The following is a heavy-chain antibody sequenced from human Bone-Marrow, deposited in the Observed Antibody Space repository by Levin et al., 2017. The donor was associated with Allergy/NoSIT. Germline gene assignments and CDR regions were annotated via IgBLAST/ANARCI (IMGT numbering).Heavy chain of an antibody. D-gene: IGHD3/OR15-3a*01. CDR2: IYPGDSDT. Sequence: ASVKVSCKGSGYSFTSYWIGWVRQMPGKGLEWMGIIYPGDSDTRYSPSFQGQVTISADKSISTAYLQWSSLKASDTAMYYCARLGLFDTFDIWGQGTMVTVSS. CDR3: ARLGLFDTFDI. V-gene: IGHV5-51*01. J-gene: IGHJ3*02. CDR1: GYSFTSYW.